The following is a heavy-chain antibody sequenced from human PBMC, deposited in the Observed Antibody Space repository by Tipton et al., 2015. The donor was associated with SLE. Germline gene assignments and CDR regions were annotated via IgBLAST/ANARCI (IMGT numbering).Heavy chain of an antibody. D-gene: IGHD1-26*01. V-gene: IGHV4-39*07. J-gene: IGHJ4*02. CDR3: ARAAGAREGFDY. CDR2: IYYSGST. Sequence: GSLRLSCTVSGGSISSSSYYWGWIRQPPGKGLEWIGSIYYSGSTYYNPSLKSRVTISVDTSKNQFSLKLSSVTAADTAVYYCARAAGAREGFDYWGQGTLVTVSS. CDR1: GGSISSSSYY.